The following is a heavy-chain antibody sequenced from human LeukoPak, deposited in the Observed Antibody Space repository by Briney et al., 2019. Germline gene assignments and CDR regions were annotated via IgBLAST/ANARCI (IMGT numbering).Heavy chain of an antibody. J-gene: IGHJ4*02. D-gene: IGHD3-22*01. CDR3: AKLDSSGYYHPGISDY. CDR2: ISGSGGST. CDR1: GFTVSSNY. Sequence: GGSLRLSCAASGFTVSSNYMSWVRQAPGKGLEWVSAISGSGGSTYYADSVKGRFTISRDNSKNTLYLQMNSLRAEDTAVYYCAKLDSSGYYHPGISDYWGQGTLVTVSS. V-gene: IGHV3-23*01.